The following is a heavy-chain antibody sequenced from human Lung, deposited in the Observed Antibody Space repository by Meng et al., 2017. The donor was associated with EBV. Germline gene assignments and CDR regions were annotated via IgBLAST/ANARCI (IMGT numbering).Heavy chain of an antibody. Sequence: QLRLQGAGPGLVKPAETLSFTCTVSGGSISSSSYYWGWIGQPPGKGLEWIGSIHYSGRTYSNPSLRSRVTISIDTSKTHFSLKLSSVTAADTAVYYCARESKALRPAPNWFDPWGQGTLVTVSS. CDR2: IHYSGRT. CDR3: ARESKALRPAPNWFDP. D-gene: IGHD2-2*01. J-gene: IGHJ5*02. V-gene: IGHV4-39*07. CDR1: GGSISSSSYY.